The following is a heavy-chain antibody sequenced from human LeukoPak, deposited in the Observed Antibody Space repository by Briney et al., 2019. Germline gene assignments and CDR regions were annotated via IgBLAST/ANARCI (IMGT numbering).Heavy chain of an antibody. CDR3: AREYYYGSGSYYRSLGYYGMDV. CDR2: IYYSGST. V-gene: IGHV4-59*01. CDR1: GGSISSYY. J-gene: IGHJ6*02. Sequence: SETLSLTCTVSGGSISSYYWSWIRQPPGKGLEWIGYIYYSGSTNYNPSLKSRVTISVDTSKNQFSLKLSSVTAADTAVYYCAREYYYGSGSYYRSLGYYGMDVWGQGTTVTVSS. D-gene: IGHD3-10*01.